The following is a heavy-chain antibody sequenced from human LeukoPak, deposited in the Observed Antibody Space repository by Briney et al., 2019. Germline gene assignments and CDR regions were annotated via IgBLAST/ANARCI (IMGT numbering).Heavy chain of an antibody. D-gene: IGHD3-10*01. Sequence: ASVKVSCKASGYTFTSYDISWVRQAPGQGLEWMGWISAYNGNTNYAQKLQGRVTMTTDTSTSTAYMELRSLRSDDTAVYYCARAKRGLDYGSGSYSDYWGQGTLVTVSS. J-gene: IGHJ4*02. CDR3: ARAKRGLDYGSGSYSDY. CDR1: GYTFTSYD. CDR2: ISAYNGNT. V-gene: IGHV1-18*01.